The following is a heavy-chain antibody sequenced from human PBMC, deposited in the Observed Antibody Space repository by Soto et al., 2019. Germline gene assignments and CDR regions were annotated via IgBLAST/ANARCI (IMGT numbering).Heavy chain of an antibody. V-gene: IGHV3-74*01. CDR3: ARVAYGVGGVFDS. D-gene: IGHD4-17*01. CDR1: GFTFSSYW. Sequence: EVQLVESGGGLVQPGGSLRLSCAASGFTFSSYWIHWIRQAPGKGLVWVSRINRDGSTTSYADSVKGRFTISRDNAKNTVYLQMSSLRAEDTAVYYCARVAYGVGGVFDSWGQGTLVTVSS. CDR2: INRDGSTT. J-gene: IGHJ4*02.